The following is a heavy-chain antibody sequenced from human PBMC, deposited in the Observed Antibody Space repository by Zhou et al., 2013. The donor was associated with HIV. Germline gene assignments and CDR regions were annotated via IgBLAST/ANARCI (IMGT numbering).Heavy chain of an antibody. D-gene: IGHD2-2*01. CDR3: ARDRCSSTSCANWFDP. Sequence: QVQLVQSGAEVKKPGSSVKVSCKASGGTFSSYAISWVRQAPGQGLEWMGGIIPIFGTANYAQKFQGRVTITTDESTSTAYMELSSLRSEDTAVYYCARDRCSSTSCANWFDPWGQGTLVTVSS. J-gene: IGHJ5*02. CDR2: IIPIFGTA. V-gene: IGHV1-69*05. CDR1: GGTFSSYA.